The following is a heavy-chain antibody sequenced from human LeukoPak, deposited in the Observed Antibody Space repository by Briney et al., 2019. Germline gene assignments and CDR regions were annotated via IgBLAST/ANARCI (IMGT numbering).Heavy chain of an antibody. V-gene: IGHV3-30*04. CDR3: AKGPRSYYYDSSGFDY. CDR2: ISYDGSNK. CDR1: GFTFSSYA. D-gene: IGHD3-22*01. J-gene: IGHJ4*02. Sequence: PGGSLRLSCAASGFTFSSYAMHWVRQAPGKGLEWVAVISYDGSNKYYADSVKGRFTISRDNSKNTLYLQMNSLRAEDTAVYYCAKGPRSYYYDSSGFDYWGQGTLVTVSS.